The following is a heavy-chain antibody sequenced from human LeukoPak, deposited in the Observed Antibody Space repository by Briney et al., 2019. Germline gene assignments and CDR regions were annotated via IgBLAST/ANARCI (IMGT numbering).Heavy chain of an antibody. Sequence: PSETLSLTCTVSGYSISSGYYWGWIRQPPGKGLEWIGSIYHSGSTYYNPSLKSRVTISVDTSKNQISLKLSSVTAADTAVYYCARSVEMATFDYWGQGTLVTVSS. CDR2: IYHSGST. V-gene: IGHV4-38-2*02. J-gene: IGHJ4*02. D-gene: IGHD5-24*01. CDR3: ARSVEMATFDY. CDR1: GYSISSGYY.